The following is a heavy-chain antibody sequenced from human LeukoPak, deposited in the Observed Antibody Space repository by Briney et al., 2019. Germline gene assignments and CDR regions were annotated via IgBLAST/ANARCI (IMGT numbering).Heavy chain of an antibody. D-gene: IGHD3-16*01. J-gene: IGHJ2*01. CDR3: ARDASLWAFDL. V-gene: IGHV6-1*01. CDR1: GDSVSINSAA. Sequence: SPTLSLTFAISGDSVSINSAARNWIRQSPSRGLEWLGRTYYRSKWYNDYAVSVKSRITFNPDTSKNQFSLQLNSVTPEDTAVYYCARDASLWAFDLWGRGTLVIASS. CDR2: TYYRSKWYN.